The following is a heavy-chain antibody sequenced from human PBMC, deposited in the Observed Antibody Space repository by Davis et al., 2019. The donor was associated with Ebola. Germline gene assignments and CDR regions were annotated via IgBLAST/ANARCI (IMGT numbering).Heavy chain of an antibody. D-gene: IGHD6-13*01. CDR2: IYYSGST. Sequence: MPSETLSLTCTVSGGSISGSSYYWGWIRQPPGKGLEWIGSIYYSGSTYYNPSLKSRVTISVDTSKNQFSLKLSSVTAADTAVYYCARQSIAAAVYFDYWGQGTLVTVSS. CDR3: ARQSIAAAVYFDY. V-gene: IGHV4-39*01. CDR1: GGSISGSSYY. J-gene: IGHJ4*02.